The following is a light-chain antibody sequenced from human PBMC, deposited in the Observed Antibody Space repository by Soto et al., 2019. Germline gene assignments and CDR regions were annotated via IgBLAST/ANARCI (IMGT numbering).Light chain of an antibody. CDR1: QDISNY. V-gene: IGKV1-33*01. CDR2: DAS. J-gene: IGKJ1*01. Sequence: DIQITQSPSSLSASVGDRVTITCQASQDISNYLNWYQQKPGKAPKILIYDASNLATGVPSRFSGSGSGTDCTLTISSLQPEDVTIYYCQQYNSYPAAFGQGAKVDIK. CDR3: QQYNSYPAA.